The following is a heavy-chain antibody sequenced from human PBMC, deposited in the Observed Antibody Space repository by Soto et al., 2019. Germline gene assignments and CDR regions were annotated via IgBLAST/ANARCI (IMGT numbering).Heavy chain of an antibody. J-gene: IGHJ4*02. CDR3: ARAPAPRIQYCSGGSCYSGFDY. Sequence: PGGSLRLSCAASGFTFRNYGMNWVRQAPGKGLEWVSYIGIGSSTIYYADSVKGRFTISRDNAKNSLYLQMNSLRAEDTAVYYCARAPAPRIQYCSGGSCYSGFDYWGQGTLVTVSS. CDR1: GFTFRNYG. V-gene: IGHV3-48*01. CDR2: IGIGSSTI. D-gene: IGHD2-15*01.